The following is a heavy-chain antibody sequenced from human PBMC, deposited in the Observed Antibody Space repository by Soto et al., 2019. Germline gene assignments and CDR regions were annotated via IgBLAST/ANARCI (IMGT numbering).Heavy chain of an antibody. CDR1: GYTFTNYY. Sequence: QVQLVQSGAEVKKPGASVKVSCKASGYTFTNYYMHWVRQAPGQGLEWMGRINPSGGSVSYAQKFQGRVTMTRDTSTSTLYMDLGSLTSEDTAVYYCVRDPNSHGDNYFDYWGQGTLVTVSS. V-gene: IGHV1-46*01. CDR2: INPSGGSV. J-gene: IGHJ4*02. D-gene: IGHD5-18*01. CDR3: VRDPNSHGDNYFDY.